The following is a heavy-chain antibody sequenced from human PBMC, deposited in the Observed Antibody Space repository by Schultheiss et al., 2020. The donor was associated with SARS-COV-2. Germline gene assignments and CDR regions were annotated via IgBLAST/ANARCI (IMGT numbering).Heavy chain of an antibody. J-gene: IGHJ5*02. V-gene: IGHV4-31*01. Sequence: SETLSLTCTVSGGSISSSSYYWGWIRQPPGKGLEWIGYIYYSGSTYYNPSLKSLVTISVDTSKNQFSLKLSSVTAADTAVYYCARATGATGSWFDPWGQGTRVTVLL. D-gene: IGHD1-26*01. CDR1: GGSISSSSYY. CDR2: IYYSGST. CDR3: ARATGATGSWFDP.